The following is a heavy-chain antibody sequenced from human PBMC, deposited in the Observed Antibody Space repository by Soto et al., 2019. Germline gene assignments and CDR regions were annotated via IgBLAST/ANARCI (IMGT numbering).Heavy chain of an antibody. D-gene: IGHD6-19*01. Sequence: QVQLQESGPGLVKPSGTLSPTCAVSGASISNSRWWTWVRQPPGKGLEWIGDIFHSGDTNYNPSLKSRVFISVDKSQNQFSLKVSSVTAADTAVYYCAYSTGWYRHDVWGQGTLVTVSS. CDR3: AYSTGWYRHDV. J-gene: IGHJ3*01. CDR2: IFHSGDT. CDR1: GASISNSRW. V-gene: IGHV4-4*02.